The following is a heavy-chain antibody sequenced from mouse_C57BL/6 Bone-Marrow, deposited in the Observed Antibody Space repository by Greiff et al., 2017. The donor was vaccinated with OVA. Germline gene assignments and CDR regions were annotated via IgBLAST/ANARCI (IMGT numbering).Heavy chain of an antibody. Sequence: VQLQQPGAELVMPGASVKLSCKASGYTFTSYWMHWVKQRPGQGLEWIGEIDPSDSYTNYNKKFKGKSTLTVDKSSSTAYMQLSSLTSEDSAGYYCARGSTTSVAYWGQGTLVTVSA. CDR2: IDPSDSYT. J-gene: IGHJ3*01. V-gene: IGHV1-69*01. D-gene: IGHD1-1*01. CDR1: GYTFTSYW. CDR3: ARGSTTSVAY.